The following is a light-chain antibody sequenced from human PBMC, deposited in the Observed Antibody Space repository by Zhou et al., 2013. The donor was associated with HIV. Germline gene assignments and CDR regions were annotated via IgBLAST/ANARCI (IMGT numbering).Light chain of an antibody. CDR2: ATS. V-gene: IGKV1-27*01. J-gene: IGKJ1*01. CDR1: QGIAKY. CDR3: QKYDAAPWT. Sequence: DVQMTQSPSSLSASVGDRVTITCRASQGIAKYLAWFQQKPGKVPKLLIYATSSLPSGVPSRFSGSGSGTDFTLTITSLQPEDAATYYCQKYDAAPWTFG.